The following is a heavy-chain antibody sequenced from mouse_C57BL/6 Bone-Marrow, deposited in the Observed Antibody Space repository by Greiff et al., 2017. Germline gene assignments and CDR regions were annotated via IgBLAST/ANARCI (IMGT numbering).Heavy chain of an antibody. J-gene: IGHJ1*03. CDR2: ISSGSSTI. CDR1: GFTFSDYG. CDR3: ATFDV. V-gene: IGHV5-17*01. Sequence: DVKLVESGGGLVKPGASLKLSCAASGFTFSDYGMHWVRQAPEKGLEWVGYISSGSSTINYADKVKGRFTISRDKSKNTLFLQMTSLRSEDTAMYYCATFDVWGTGTTVTVSA.